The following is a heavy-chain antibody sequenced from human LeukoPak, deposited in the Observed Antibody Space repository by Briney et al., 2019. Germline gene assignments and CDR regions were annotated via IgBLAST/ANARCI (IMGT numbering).Heavy chain of an antibody. Sequence: GGSLRLSCAASGFTFSSYWMHWVRQAPGKGLGWVSRINSDGSSTSYADSVKGRFTISRDNAKNTLYMQMNSLRAEDTAVYYCAREKDYGDNDAFDIWGQGTMVTVSS. V-gene: IGHV3-74*01. J-gene: IGHJ3*02. D-gene: IGHD4-17*01. CDR3: AREKDYGDNDAFDI. CDR1: GFTFSSYW. CDR2: INSDGSST.